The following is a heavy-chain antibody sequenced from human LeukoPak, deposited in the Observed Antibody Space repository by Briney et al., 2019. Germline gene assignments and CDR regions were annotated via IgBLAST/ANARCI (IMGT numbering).Heavy chain of an antibody. CDR1: GFIFDTHI. Sequence: PGGSLRLSCAASGFIFDTHIMHWVRQAPGKGLEWVAVLSSNGGNEDYADSVKGRFTISRDFSKNTLFLQMNSLRAEDTAVYYCAKVTVGASYYSDYWGQGTLVTVSS. D-gene: IGHD1-26*01. CDR3: AKVTVGASYYSDY. J-gene: IGHJ4*02. CDR2: LSSNGGNE. V-gene: IGHV3-30*04.